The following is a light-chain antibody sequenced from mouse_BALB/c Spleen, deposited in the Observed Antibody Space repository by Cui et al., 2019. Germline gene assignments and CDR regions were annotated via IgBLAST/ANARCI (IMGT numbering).Light chain of an antibody. CDR3: HQYHRSPRT. J-gene: IGKJ1*01. V-gene: IGKV4-74*01. Sequence: QIVLTQSPAIMSASLGKRVTMTCTASSSVSSSYLHWYQQKPGSSPKLWIYSTSNLASGVPARFSGSGSGTAYSLTISSMEAEDAATYYCHQYHRSPRTFGGGTKLESK. CDR2: STS. CDR1: SSVSSSY.